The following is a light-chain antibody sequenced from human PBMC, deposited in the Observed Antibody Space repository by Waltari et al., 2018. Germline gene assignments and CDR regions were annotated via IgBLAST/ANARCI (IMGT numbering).Light chain of an antibody. V-gene: IGLV2-14*01. CDR3: SSYTRRSYWV. J-gene: IGLJ3*02. CDR1: SSDVGFYDF. CDR2: KVN. Sequence: QSALTQPASVSGSPGQSITISCTGTSSDVGFYDFVPWFQQHPGKAPKVMIYKVNNRPAGVSNRFSGSKSANTASLTISERQAEDEADYYCSSYTRRSYWVFGGGTQLTVL.